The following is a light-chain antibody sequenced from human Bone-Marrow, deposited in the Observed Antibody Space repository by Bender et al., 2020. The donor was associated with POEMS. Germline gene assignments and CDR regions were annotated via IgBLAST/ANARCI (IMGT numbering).Light chain of an antibody. V-gene: IGLV2-14*03. CDR3: SSYTTSRTRV. J-gene: IGLJ2*01. Sequence: QSALTQPASMSGSPGQSITISCTGSSSDISTYDYVSWYQQYPGKAPKLLIYDVSNRPSGVSDRFSGSKSGNTASLTISGLQAEDESDYFCSSYTTSRTRVFGGGTKVTVL. CDR2: DVS. CDR1: SSDISTYDY.